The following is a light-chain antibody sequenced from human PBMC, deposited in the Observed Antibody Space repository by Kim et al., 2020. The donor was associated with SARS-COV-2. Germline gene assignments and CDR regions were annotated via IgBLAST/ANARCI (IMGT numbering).Light chain of an antibody. CDR3: NARDSSGNHVV. J-gene: IGLJ2*01. CDR1: SRRYYY. Sequence: RDSRRYYYASSYQQKRGPALVLVILGKNNRPARIAVRVAGSTSGNTATLTIAGARAEDEAEYYCNARDSSGNHVVFGGGTKLTVL. CDR2: GKN. V-gene: IGLV3-19*01.